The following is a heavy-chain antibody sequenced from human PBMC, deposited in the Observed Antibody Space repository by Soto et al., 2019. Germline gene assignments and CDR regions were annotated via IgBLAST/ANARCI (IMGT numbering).Heavy chain of an antibody. D-gene: IGHD2-15*01. CDR3: AKGVAAWGYFDY. Sequence: EVQLVESGGGLVQPGRSLRLSCAASGFTFDDYAMHWVRQAPGKGLEWVSGISWNSGSIGYADSVKGRFTISRDNAKNSMYLQMNGLGAVDTALYYCAKGVAAWGYFDYWGQGTLVTVSS. J-gene: IGHJ4*02. CDR1: GFTFDDYA. CDR2: ISWNSGSI. V-gene: IGHV3-9*01.